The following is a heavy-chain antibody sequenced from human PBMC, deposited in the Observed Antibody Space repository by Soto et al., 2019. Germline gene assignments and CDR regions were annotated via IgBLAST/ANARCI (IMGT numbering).Heavy chain of an antibody. J-gene: IGHJ4*02. CDR2: MNPNSGNT. CDR1: GYTFTSYD. CDR3: ARGWVVPAAPSDY. V-gene: IGHV1-8*01. D-gene: IGHD2-2*01. Sequence: QVQLVQSGAEVKKPGASVKVSCKASGYTFTSYDINWVRQATGQGREWMGWMNPNSGNTGYAQKFKGRVTMTRNTSLSTAYMELSSLRSEDTAVYYCARGWVVPAAPSDYWGQGTLVTVSS.